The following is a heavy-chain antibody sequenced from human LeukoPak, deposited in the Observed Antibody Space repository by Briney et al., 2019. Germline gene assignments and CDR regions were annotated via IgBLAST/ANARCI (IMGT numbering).Heavy chain of an antibody. CDR2: INHSGST. D-gene: IGHD6-13*01. CDR3: ARERGRQLVTDY. Sequence: PSETLSLTCAVYGGSFSGYYWSWIRQPPGKGLEWIGEINHSGSTNYNPSLKSRVTMSVDTSKNQFSLKLSSVTAADTAVYYCARERGRQLVTDYWGQGTLVTVSS. J-gene: IGHJ4*02. CDR1: GGSFSGYY. V-gene: IGHV4-34*01.